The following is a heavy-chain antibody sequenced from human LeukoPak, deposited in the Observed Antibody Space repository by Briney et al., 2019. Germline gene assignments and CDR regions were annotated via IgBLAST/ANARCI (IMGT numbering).Heavy chain of an antibody. Sequence: GGSLRLPCAASGFTFSSYSMNWVRQAPGKGLEWVSSISSSSSYIYYADSVKGRFTISRDNSKNTLYLQMNSLRAEDTAVYYCAKEHGGSSWFEDAFDIWGQGTMVTVSS. CDR2: ISSSSSYI. CDR3: AKEHGGSSWFEDAFDI. D-gene: IGHD6-13*01. V-gene: IGHV3-21*04. J-gene: IGHJ3*02. CDR1: GFTFSSYS.